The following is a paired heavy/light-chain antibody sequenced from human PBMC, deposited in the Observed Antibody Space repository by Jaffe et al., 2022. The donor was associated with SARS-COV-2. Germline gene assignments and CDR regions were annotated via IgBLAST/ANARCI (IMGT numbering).Light chain of an antibody. J-gene: IGKJ4*01. Sequence: DMQMTQSPSSLSASVGDRVTITCRASQGIHIYLAWYQQKPGTLPKLLISAASTLQSGVPSRFSGSGSGTDFTLTITSLQPEDVATYYCQNYNSAPLTFGGGTKVEIK. CDR2: AAS. V-gene: IGKV1-27*01. CDR1: QGIHIY. CDR3: QNYNSAPLT.
Heavy chain of an antibody. V-gene: IGHV5-51*01. J-gene: IGHJ6*03. CDR1: GYSFTTYW. Sequence: EVQLVQSGAEVKKPGESLKISCKGSGYSFTTYWIGWVRQMPGKGLEWMGIIYPSDSDTRYSPSFQGQVTISADKSINTAYLQWSSLEASDTAIYYCARQGGSSWPYYYMDVWGNGTTVTVSS. D-gene: IGHD6-13*01. CDR2: IYPSDSDT. CDR3: ARQGGSSWPYYYMDV.